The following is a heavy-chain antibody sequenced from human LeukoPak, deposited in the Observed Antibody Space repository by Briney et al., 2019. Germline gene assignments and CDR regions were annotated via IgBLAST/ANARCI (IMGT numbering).Heavy chain of an antibody. V-gene: IGHV4-39*01. CDR1: GGSISSSSYY. J-gene: IGHJ4*02. CDR2: IYYSGST. Sequence: SETLSLTCTVSGGSISSSSYYWGWIRQPPGKGLEWIGSIYYSGSTYYNPSLKGRATISVGTSKNQFSLKLSSVTAADTAVYYCATQGATLYYFDYWGQGTLVTVSS. D-gene: IGHD1-26*01. CDR3: ATQGATLYYFDY.